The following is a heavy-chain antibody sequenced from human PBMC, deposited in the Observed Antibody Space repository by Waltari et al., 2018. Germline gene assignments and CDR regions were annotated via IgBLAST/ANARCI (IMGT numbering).Heavy chain of an antibody. J-gene: IGHJ4*02. CDR1: GYSFTSYW. CDR3: ARHERGGWADDY. Sequence: EVQLVQSGAEVKKPGESLRISCKGSGYSFTSYWISWVRQMPGKGLEWMGRIDPRDSYTNDSPSFQGHVTISADKSSSTAYLQWSSLKASDTAMYYCARHERGGWADDYWGQGTLVTVSS. CDR2: IDPRDSYT. D-gene: IGHD6-19*01. V-gene: IGHV5-10-1*03.